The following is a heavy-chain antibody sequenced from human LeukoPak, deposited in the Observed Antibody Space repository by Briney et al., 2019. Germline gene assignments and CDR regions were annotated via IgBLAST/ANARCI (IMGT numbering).Heavy chain of an antibody. V-gene: IGHV3-48*01. Sequence: GGSLRLSCAASGFTFSSYGINWVRQTPGKGLEWVSYISSSSSAINYTDSVRGRFTISRDNAKNSLYPQMNSLRPEDTAVYYCARGGAARPDYWGQGILVIVSS. J-gene: IGHJ4*02. CDR3: ARGGAARPDY. CDR2: ISSSSSAI. D-gene: IGHD6-6*01. CDR1: GFTFSSYG.